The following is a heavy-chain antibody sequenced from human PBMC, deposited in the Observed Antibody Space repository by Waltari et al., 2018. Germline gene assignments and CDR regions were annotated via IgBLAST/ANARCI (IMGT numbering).Heavy chain of an antibody. D-gene: IGHD3-10*01. J-gene: IGHJ4*02. CDR2: IAYDGSNK. CDR3: ARVNGSGSYPVDY. Sequence: QVQLVESGGGVVQPGRSLRLSCAASGFTFSSYAMHWVRQAPGKGLEWVAVIAYDGSNKYYADSVKGRFTISRDNSKNTLYLQMNSLRAEDTAVYYCARVNGSGSYPVDYWGQGTLVTVSS. V-gene: IGHV3-30-3*01. CDR1: GFTFSSYA.